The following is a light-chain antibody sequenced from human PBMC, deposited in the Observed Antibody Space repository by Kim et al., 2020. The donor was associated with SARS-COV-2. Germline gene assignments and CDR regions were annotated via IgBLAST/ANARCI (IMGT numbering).Light chain of an antibody. J-gene: IGLJ3*02. CDR1: TGAVTSGNY. CDR3: LFYYGGPWV. CDR2: STS. Sequence: QAVVTQEPSLTVSPGGTVTLTCASSTGAVTSGNYPNWFQQKPGQAPRALIYSTSKKQSWTPARFSGSLLGGKAALTLSGVQPEDEAEYYCLFYYGGPWVFGGGTQLTVL. V-gene: IGLV7-43*01.